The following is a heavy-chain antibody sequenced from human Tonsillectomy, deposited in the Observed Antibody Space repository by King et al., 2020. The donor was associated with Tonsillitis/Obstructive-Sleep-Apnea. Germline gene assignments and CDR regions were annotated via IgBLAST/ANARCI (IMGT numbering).Heavy chain of an antibody. CDR2: FFGGGST. CDR1: GFTVSSSY. V-gene: IGHV3-66*01. D-gene: IGHD2-15*01. J-gene: IGHJ4*02. CDR3: VKDVYCSGGTCYTTY. Sequence: VQLVESGGGLVQPGGSLRLSCTVSGFTVSSSYMSWVRQAPGKGLEGVSVFFGGGSTYYADSVQGRFSIPTDNSKNTLFFQMKRLRAGDTALYCCVKDVYCSGGTCYTTYWGQGTLVTVPS.